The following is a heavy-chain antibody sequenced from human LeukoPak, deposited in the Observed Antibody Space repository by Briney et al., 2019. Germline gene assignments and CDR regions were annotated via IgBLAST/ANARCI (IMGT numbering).Heavy chain of an antibody. CDR1: GGSISSHY. CDR2: IYYSGST. D-gene: IGHD6-13*01. CDR3: ARQGIAAASFDY. J-gene: IGHJ4*02. V-gene: IGHV4-59*11. Sequence: PSETLSLTCTVSGGSISSHYWSWIRQPPGKGLEWTGYIYYSGSTNYNPSLKSRVTISVDTSKNQFSLKLSSVTAADTAVYYCARQGIAAASFDYWGQGTLVTVSS.